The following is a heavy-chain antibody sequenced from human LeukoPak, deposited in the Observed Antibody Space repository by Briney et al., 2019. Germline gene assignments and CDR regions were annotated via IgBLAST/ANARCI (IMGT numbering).Heavy chain of an antibody. V-gene: IGHV4-59*01. D-gene: IGHD5-18*01. CDR1: AGSISSYY. Sequence: SETLSLTCTVSAGSISSYYWSWIRQPPGKGLEWIGYIYYSGSTNYNPSLKSRVTISVDTSKNQFSLKLSSVTAADTAVYYCAREGIQLWPTHAFDIWGQGTMVTVSS. CDR2: IYYSGST. CDR3: AREGIQLWPTHAFDI. J-gene: IGHJ3*02.